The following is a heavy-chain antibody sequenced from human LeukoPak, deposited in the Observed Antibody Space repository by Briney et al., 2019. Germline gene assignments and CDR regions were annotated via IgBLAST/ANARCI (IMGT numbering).Heavy chain of an antibody. Sequence: PSETLSLTCTVSGYSISSGYFWGWIRQPPGKGLEWIGYIYYSGNTNYNPSLKSRVTISVDTSKNQFSLKLSSVTAADTAVYYCARGIIVGATWGENDNWFDPWGQGTLVTVSS. J-gene: IGHJ5*02. CDR1: GYSISSGYF. CDR2: IYYSGNT. V-gene: IGHV4-61*01. D-gene: IGHD1-26*01. CDR3: ARGIIVGATWGENDNWFDP.